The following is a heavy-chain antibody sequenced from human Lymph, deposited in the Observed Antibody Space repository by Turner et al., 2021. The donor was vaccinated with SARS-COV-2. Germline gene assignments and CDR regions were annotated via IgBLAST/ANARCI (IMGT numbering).Heavy chain of an antibody. CDR2: IWYDGSNK. Sequence: QVQLVESGGGVVQPGRSLRLSCAASGFTFSSYGMHWVRQAPGKGLEWVAVIWYDGSNKYYADSVKGRFTISRDNSKNTLYLQMNSLRAEDTAVYYCARVKGDNGYDLRYYYGMDVWGQGTTVTVSS. CDR1: GFTFSSYG. J-gene: IGHJ6*02. D-gene: IGHD5-12*01. V-gene: IGHV3-33*01. CDR3: ARVKGDNGYDLRYYYGMDV.